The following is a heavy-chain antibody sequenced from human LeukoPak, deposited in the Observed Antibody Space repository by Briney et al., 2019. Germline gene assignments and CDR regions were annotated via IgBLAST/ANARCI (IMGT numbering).Heavy chain of an antibody. CDR1: GFTFSYYS. J-gene: IGHJ5*02. Sequence: GGSLRLSCAASGFTFSYYSMNWVRQAPGKGLEWVSYISSSSSPIYYADSVKGRFTISRDNAKNSLYLQMNSLRDENTAVYYCAREVVVAATDWFDPWGQGTLVTVSS. V-gene: IGHV3-48*02. CDR2: ISSSSSPI. CDR3: AREVVVAATDWFDP. D-gene: IGHD2-15*01.